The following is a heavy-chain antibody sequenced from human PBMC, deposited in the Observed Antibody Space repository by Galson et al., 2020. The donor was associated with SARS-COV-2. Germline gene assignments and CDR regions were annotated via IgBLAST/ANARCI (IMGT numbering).Heavy chain of an antibody. Sequence: GGSLRLSCAASAFTLRSYGMHWVRQAPGKGLEWVAVIRYDGSNKYYADSVKSRFTISRDNSKNTLYLQMNSLRAEDTAVYYCAKDLSAFTIFGVVIVMDVWGKGTTVTVSS. D-gene: IGHD3-3*01. V-gene: IGHV3-30*02. J-gene: IGHJ6*03. CDR3: AKDLSAFTIFGVVIVMDV. CDR1: AFTLRSYG. CDR2: IRYDGSNK.